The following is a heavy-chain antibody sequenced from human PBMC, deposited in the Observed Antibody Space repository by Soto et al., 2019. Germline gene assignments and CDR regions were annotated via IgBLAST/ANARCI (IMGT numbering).Heavy chain of an antibody. D-gene: IGHD5-12*01. Sequence: GGSLRLSCAASGFTFSSYAMHWVRQAPGKGLEWVAVILYDGSNKYYADSVKGRFTISRDNSKNTLYLQMNSLRGEDTAVYYCGRESRDGYNDAFDIWGQGTMVTVSS. J-gene: IGHJ3*02. CDR3: GRESRDGYNDAFDI. CDR1: GFTFSSYA. CDR2: ILYDGSNK. V-gene: IGHV3-30-3*01.